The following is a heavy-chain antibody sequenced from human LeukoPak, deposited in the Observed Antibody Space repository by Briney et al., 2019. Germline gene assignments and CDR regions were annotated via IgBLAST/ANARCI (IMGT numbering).Heavy chain of an antibody. V-gene: IGHV3-30*02. D-gene: IGHD6-19*01. CDR2: IRYDGSNK. CDR3: AKGSKAVLFTRDHYMDV. Sequence: PGGSLRLSCAASGFTFSSYDIHWVRQAPGKGLEWVAFIRYDGSNKYYADSVRGRFTISRDNCKNTLYLHMNSLKAEDTAVYFCAKGSKAVLFTRDHYMDVWGKGTTVTISS. J-gene: IGHJ6*03. CDR1: GFTFSSYD.